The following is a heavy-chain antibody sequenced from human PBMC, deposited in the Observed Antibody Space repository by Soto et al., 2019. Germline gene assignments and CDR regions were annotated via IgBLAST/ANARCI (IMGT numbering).Heavy chain of an antibody. CDR2: IIPIFGTA. CDR3: ARESGVSYCYDSSGYHFDY. J-gene: IGHJ4*01. CDR1: GGTFSSYA. V-gene: IGHV1-69*06. Sequence: ASVKVSCKASGGTFSSYAISWVRQAPGQGLEWMGGIIPIFGTANYAQKFQGRVTITADKSTSTAYMELSSLRSEDTAVYYCARESGVSYCYDSSGYHFDYWGQRTLVTVS. D-gene: IGHD3-22*01.